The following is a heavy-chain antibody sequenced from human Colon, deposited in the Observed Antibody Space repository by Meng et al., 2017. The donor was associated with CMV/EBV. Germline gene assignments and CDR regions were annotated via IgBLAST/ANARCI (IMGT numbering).Heavy chain of an antibody. D-gene: IGHD3-10*01. V-gene: IGHV1-69*13. CDR3: AKEGGVRALTWFDP. CDR2: ILPGLGTT. CDR1: GGTFSSYT. J-gene: IGHJ5*02. Sequence: SVKVSCKASGGTFSSYTISWIRQAPGQGLEWMGGILPGLGTTNFAQKFKGRVTLTVDESTSTVYMELSSLRSDDTAVYYCAKEGGVRALTWFDPWGQGTQVTVSS.